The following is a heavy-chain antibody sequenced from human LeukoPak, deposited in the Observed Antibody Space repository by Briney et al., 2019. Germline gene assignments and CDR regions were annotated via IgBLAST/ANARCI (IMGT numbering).Heavy chain of an antibody. CDR1: GGSISNYY. CDR2: IYTSGST. J-gene: IGHJ5*02. Sequence: KPSETLSLTCSVSGGSISNYYWSWIRQPAGKGLEWIGRIYTSGSTNYSPSLKSRVTMSVDTSKNQFSLKLSSVTAADTAVYYCARDVGIVGASSWFDPWGQGTLVTVSS. V-gene: IGHV4-4*07. D-gene: IGHD1-26*01. CDR3: ARDVGIVGASSWFDP.